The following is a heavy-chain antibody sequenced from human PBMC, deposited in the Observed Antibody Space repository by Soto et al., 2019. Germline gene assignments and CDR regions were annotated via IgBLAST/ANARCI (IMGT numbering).Heavy chain of an antibody. CDR3: SISNSYGRGEF. CDR2: VIPVSGTT. Sequence: QVQLVQSGAEVKKPGSSVRVSCKASGGTLNSYTISWVRQAPGQGLEWMGGVIPVSGTTDYAQKFQGRVTIAADQSTGTAYLDLFSLRSEDTAIYYCSISNSYGRGEFWGQGNLVTVSS. D-gene: IGHD3-10*01. J-gene: IGHJ4*02. CDR1: GGTLNSYT. V-gene: IGHV1-69*01.